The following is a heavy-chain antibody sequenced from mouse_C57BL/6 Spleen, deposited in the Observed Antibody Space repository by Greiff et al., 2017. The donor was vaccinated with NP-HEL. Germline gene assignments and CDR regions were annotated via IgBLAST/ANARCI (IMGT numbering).Heavy chain of an antibody. Sequence: EVKLQESGPELVKPGASVKISCKASGYTFTDYYMNWVKQSHGKSLEWIGDINPNNGGTSYNQKFKGKATLTVDKSSSTAYMELRSLTSEDSAVYYCARRAAQAPYFDYWGQGTTLTVSS. V-gene: IGHV1-26*01. CDR2: INPNNGGT. CDR1: GYTFTDYY. CDR3: ARRAAQAPYFDY. D-gene: IGHD3-2*02. J-gene: IGHJ2*01.